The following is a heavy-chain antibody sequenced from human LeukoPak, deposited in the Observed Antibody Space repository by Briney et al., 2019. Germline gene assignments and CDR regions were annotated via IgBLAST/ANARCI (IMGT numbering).Heavy chain of an antibody. Sequence: ASVKVSCKASGYTFTSYYMHWVRQAPGQGLEWMGIINPSGGSTSYAQKFQGRVTMTRDTSTSTVYMELSSLRSEDTAVYYCARGGSSSGWYSFNWFYPWGQGTLDTVSS. J-gene: IGHJ5*02. CDR3: ARGGSSSGWYSFNWFYP. CDR1: GYTFTSYY. CDR2: INPSGGST. V-gene: IGHV1-46*01. D-gene: IGHD6-19*01.